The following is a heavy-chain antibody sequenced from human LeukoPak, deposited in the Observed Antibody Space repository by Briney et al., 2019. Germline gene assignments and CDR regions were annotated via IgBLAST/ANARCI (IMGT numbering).Heavy chain of an antibody. V-gene: IGHV3-7*01. CDR2: IKQDGTEI. Sequence: GGSLRLSCAATGFTFSIYWMSWIRQAPGKGLEWVANIKQDGTEIYYVDSVKGRFTISRDNAKNSLYLQMNSLRAEDTAVYYCARGSSGYWGQGTLVTVSS. J-gene: IGHJ4*02. CDR3: ARGSSGY. D-gene: IGHD6-25*01. CDR1: GFTFSIYW.